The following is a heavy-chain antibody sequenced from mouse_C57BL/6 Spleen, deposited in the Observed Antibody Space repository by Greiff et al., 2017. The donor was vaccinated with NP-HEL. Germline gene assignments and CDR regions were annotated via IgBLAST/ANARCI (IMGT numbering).Heavy chain of an antibody. D-gene: IGHD1-1*01. Sequence: VQLQQPGAELVRPGSSVKLSCKASGYTFTSYWMHWVKQRPIQGLEWIGNIDPSDSETHYNQKFKDKATLTVDKSSSTAYMQLSSLTSEDSAVYYCARETTTYYFDYWGQGTTLTVSS. CDR2: IDPSDSET. CDR1: GYTFTSYW. CDR3: ARETTTYYFDY. V-gene: IGHV1-52*01. J-gene: IGHJ2*01.